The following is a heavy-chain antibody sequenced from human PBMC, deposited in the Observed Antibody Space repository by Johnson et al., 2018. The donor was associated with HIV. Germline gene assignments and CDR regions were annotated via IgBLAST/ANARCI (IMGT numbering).Heavy chain of an antibody. V-gene: IGHV3-66*01. CDR1: GFTFSSYA. Sequence: VQLVESGGGVVQPGRSLRLSCAASGFTFSSYAMHWVRQAPGKGLEWVAVIYSGGSTYYADSVKGRFTISRDNSKNTLYLQMNSLRAEDTAVYYCARETLDAFDMWG. CDR2: IYSGGST. J-gene: IGHJ3*02. CDR3: ARETLDAFDM.